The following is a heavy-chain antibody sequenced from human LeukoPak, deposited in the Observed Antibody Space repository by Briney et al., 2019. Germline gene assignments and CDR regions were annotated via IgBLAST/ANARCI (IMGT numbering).Heavy chain of an antibody. J-gene: IGHJ4*02. V-gene: IGHV3-21*01. CDR3: AKFSRVQSSF. D-gene: IGHD4/OR15-4a*01. CDR1: GFTFTTYS. Sequence: GGSLRLSCAASGFTFTTYSMNWVRQAPGKGLEWVSSITSSSTSMYYADSVKGRFTISRDNAKNTLYLQMDSLRVDDTAIYYCAKFSRVQSSFWGQGTLVTVSS. CDR2: ITSSSTSM.